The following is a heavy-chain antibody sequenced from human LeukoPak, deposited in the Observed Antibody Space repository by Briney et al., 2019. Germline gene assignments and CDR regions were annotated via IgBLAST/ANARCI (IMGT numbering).Heavy chain of an antibody. CDR3: ARDAQRGFDYSNSLEY. V-gene: IGHV3-33*01. CDR1: GFFFSHYG. D-gene: IGHD4-11*01. CDR2: IWSDGSNR. J-gene: IGHJ4*01. Sequence: GGSLRLSCAASGFFFSHYGMHWVRQAPGKGLEWVAVIWSDGSNRFYAGSVKGRFPISRDNSQNTVFLQMNSLRAEDTAMYYCARDAQRGFDYSNSLEYWGHGTLVTVSS.